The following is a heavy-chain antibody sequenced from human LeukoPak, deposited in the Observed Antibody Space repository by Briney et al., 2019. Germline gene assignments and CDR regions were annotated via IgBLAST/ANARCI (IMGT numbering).Heavy chain of an antibody. CDR2: IYTSGST. V-gene: IGHV4-4*07. J-gene: IGHJ6*03. CDR1: GVSISSYY. D-gene: IGHD3-22*01. Sequence: SETLSHTCTVSGVSISSYYWSWIRQPAGKGLEWIGRIYTSGSTNYNPSLKSRVTMSVDTSKNQFSLKLSSATAADTAVYYCARDRGYYDSSGSLYYYYMDVWGKGTTVTISS. CDR3: ARDRGYYDSSGSLYYYYMDV.